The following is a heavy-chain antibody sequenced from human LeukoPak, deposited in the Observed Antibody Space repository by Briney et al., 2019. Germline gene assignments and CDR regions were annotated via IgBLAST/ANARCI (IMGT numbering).Heavy chain of an antibody. D-gene: IGHD2/OR15-2a*01. CDR3: ARTDTVYGDFDY. CDR1: GLTVTDNY. V-gene: IGHV3-53*01. J-gene: IGHJ4*02. Sequence: GGSLRLSCAASGLTVTDNYFSWVRQAPGKGLEWVSVIFPDGRTYHADSVKGRFTISRDRPKNTLLLQMNSLRADDTALYHCARTDTVYGDFDYWGQGILVTVSS. CDR2: IFPDGRT.